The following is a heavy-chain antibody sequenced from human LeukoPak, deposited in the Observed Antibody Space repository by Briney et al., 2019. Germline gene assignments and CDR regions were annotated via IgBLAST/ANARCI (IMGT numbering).Heavy chain of an antibody. V-gene: IGHV4-59*01. CDR1: GGSISTYY. J-gene: IGHJ6*03. D-gene: IGHD5-18*01. CDR2: IYFSGST. CDR3: ARDRPRLRGYSYGYYYYMDV. Sequence: SETLSLTCSVSGGSISTYYWTWIRQPPGKGLEWIGYIYFSGSTNYNPSLKSRVTISVDTSKNQFSLKMSSVTAADTAVYYCARDRPRLRGYSYGYYYYMDVWGKGTTVTVSS.